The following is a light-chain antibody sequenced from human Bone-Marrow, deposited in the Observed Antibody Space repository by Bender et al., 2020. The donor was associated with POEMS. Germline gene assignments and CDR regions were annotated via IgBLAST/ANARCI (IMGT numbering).Light chain of an antibody. J-gene: IGLJ3*02. CDR2: NDS. V-gene: IGLV3-25*03. Sequence: SSELTQPPSVLVSPGQTARITCSGDALPRQFGYWYHQKPGQDPVLLLYNDSERPSGIPERFSGSRSGTTVMLTISGVQAEDKADYNCQSEDSSGTWVFGGGT. CDR3: QSEDSSGTWV. CDR1: ALPRQF.